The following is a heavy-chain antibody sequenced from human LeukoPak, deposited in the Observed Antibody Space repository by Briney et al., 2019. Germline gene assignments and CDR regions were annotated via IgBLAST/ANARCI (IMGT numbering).Heavy chain of an antibody. CDR2: IYSGGST. CDR3: GRDSSTGITG. V-gene: IGHV3-53*01. CDR1: GFTFSSHW. Sequence: GGSLRLSCAASGFTFSSHWMSWVRQAPGRGLEWVSIIYSGGSTSYADSVKGRFTIPRDNSKNTVYLQMDRLRAEDPAVYCCGRDSSTGITGWGQGTLVTVSS. D-gene: IGHD1-7*01. J-gene: IGHJ4*02.